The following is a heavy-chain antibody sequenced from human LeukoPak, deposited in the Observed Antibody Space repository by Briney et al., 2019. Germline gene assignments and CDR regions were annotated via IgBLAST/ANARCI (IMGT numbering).Heavy chain of an antibody. J-gene: IGHJ4*02. CDR3: ATLITFGGVIVETFDY. CDR2: INPNSGDT. Sequence: ASVKVSCKASGYTFTGYYMHWVRQAPGQGLEWMGWINPNSGDTDCAQKFQGRVTMTRDTSISTAYMELSRLRSDDTAVYYCATLITFGGVIVETFDYWGQGTLVTVSS. V-gene: IGHV1-2*02. CDR1: GYTFTGYY. D-gene: IGHD3-16*02.